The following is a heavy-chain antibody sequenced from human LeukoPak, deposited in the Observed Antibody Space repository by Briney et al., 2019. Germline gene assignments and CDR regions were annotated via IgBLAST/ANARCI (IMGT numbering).Heavy chain of an antibody. CDR3: ARDASIAVAGLSDY. V-gene: IGHV3-33*01. J-gene: IGHJ4*02. CDR2: IWYDGSNK. CDR1: GFTFSSYG. D-gene: IGHD6-19*01. Sequence: GGSLRLSCAASGFTFSSYGVHWVRQAPGKGLEWVAVIWYDGSNKYYADSVKGRFTISRDNSKNTLYLQMNSLRAEDTAVYYCARDASIAVAGLSDYWGQGTLVTVSS.